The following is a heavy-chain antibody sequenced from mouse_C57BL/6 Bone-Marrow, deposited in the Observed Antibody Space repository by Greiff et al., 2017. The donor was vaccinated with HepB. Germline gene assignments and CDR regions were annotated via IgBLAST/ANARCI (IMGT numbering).Heavy chain of an antibody. J-gene: IGHJ4*01. CDR1: GFTFSDYG. CDR2: ISNLAYSI. D-gene: IGHD2-12*01. Sequence: EVKLMESGGGLVQPGGSLKLSCAASGFTFSDYGMAWVRQAPRKGPEWVAFISNLAYSIYYADTVTGRFTISRENAKNTLYLEMSSLRSEDTAMYYCASQGLYGMDYWGQGTSVTVSS. V-gene: IGHV5-15*01. CDR3: ASQGLYGMDY.